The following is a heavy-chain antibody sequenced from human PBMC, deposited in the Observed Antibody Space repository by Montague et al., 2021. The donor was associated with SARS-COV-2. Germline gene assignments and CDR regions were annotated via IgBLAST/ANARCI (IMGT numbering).Heavy chain of an antibody. J-gene: IGHJ6*02. V-gene: IGHV4-34*01. D-gene: IGHD3-10*01. CDR3: ARLGAITLVRGITKADFSNYGMDV. CDR1: SGSFRGYY. Sequence: SETLSLTCAVSSGSFRGYYWSWIRQPPGKGLEWIGEINHSGSTTYNPSLESRVSISVDTSNKQFSLKVTSVTAADTAVYYCARLGAITLVRGITKADFSNYGMDVLGQGTPVTVSS. CDR2: INHSGST.